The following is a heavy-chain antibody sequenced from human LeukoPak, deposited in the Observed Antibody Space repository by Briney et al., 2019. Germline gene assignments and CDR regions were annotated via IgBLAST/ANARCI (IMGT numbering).Heavy chain of an antibody. Sequence: GESLKISCKGSGYSFTSYWIGWVRQMPGKGLEWVGIIYPGDSDTRYSPSFQGQVTISADKSISTAYLQWSSLKASDTAMYYCAIQEVLLWFGESPRKGAFDIWGQGTMVTVSS. V-gene: IGHV5-51*01. CDR2: IYPGDSDT. D-gene: IGHD3-10*01. CDR3: AIQEVLLWFGESPRKGAFDI. CDR1: GYSFTSYW. J-gene: IGHJ3*02.